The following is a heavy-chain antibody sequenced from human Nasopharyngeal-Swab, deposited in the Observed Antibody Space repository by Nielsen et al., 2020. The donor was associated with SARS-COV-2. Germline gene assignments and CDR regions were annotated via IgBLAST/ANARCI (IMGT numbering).Heavy chain of an antibody. CDR1: GGSFSGYY. J-gene: IGHJ4*02. Sequence: SQTLSLTCAVYGGSFSGYYWSWIRQPPGKGLEWIGEINQSGSTNYNPSLKSRVTISVDTSKNQFSLKLTSVTAADTAVYYCARIPGVLGSHYFDYWGQGTLVTVSS. CDR2: INQSGST. V-gene: IGHV4-34*01. CDR3: ARIPGVLGSHYFDY. D-gene: IGHD2-8*02.